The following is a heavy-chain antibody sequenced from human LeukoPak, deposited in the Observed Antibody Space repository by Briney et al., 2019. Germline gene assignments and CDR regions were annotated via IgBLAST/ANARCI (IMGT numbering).Heavy chain of an antibody. D-gene: IGHD3-9*01. V-gene: IGHV1-18*01. CDR2: ISANNGNT. J-gene: IGHJ4*02. CDR1: GYTFTNYG. Sequence: EASVKVSCTASGYTFTNYGIIWVRQAPGQGLEWMGWISANNGNTNYAQHLQGRVTMTTDSSTSTAYMELRSLRSDDTAVYYCARDEDTDILTGNERFDYWGQGTLVTVSS. CDR3: ARDEDTDILTGNERFDY.